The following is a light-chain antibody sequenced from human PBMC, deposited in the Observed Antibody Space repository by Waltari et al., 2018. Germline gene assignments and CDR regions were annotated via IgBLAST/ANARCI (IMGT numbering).Light chain of an antibody. J-gene: IGKJ1*01. Sequence: DIQMTQSPSTLSASVGDRVTITCRASQSLSNWLAWYHQKPGKAPKLLIYKASSLESGVPSRFSGSGSGTEFTLTISSLQPDDFATYYCQQYNTYPWTFGQGTKVEIK. CDR1: QSLSNW. V-gene: IGKV1-5*03. CDR2: KAS. CDR3: QQYNTYPWT.